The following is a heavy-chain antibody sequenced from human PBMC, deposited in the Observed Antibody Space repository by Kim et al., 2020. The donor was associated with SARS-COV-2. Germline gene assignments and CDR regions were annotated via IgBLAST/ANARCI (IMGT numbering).Heavy chain of an antibody. CDR3: ARGKNWAGRYYYYGMDV. CDR1: GGSISSYY. V-gene: IGHV4-59*01. Sequence: SETLSLTCTVSGGSISSYYWSWIRQPPGKGLEWIGYIYYSGSTNYNPSLKSRVTISVDTSKNQFSLKLSSVTAADTAVYYCARGKNWAGRYYYYGMDVWGQGTTVTVSS. D-gene: IGHD3-10*01. J-gene: IGHJ6*02. CDR2: IYYSGST.